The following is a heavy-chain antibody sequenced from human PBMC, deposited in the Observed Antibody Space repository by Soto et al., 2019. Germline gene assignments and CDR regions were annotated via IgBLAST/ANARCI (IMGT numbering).Heavy chain of an antibody. CDR1: GCTFSSYS. CDR3: ASNWGSDY. V-gene: IGHV3-21*01. Sequence: EVQLVESGGGLVKPGGSLRLSCAASGCTFSSYSMNWVRQDPGKGLEWVSSISSSSSYIYYADSVKGRFTISRDNAKNSLYLQMNSLRAEDTAVYYCASNWGSDYWGQGTLVTVSS. CDR2: ISSSSSYI. D-gene: IGHD7-27*01. J-gene: IGHJ4*02.